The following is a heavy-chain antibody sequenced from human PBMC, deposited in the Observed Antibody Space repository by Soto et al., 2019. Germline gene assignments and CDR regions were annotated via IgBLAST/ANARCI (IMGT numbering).Heavy chain of an antibody. V-gene: IGHV3-30-3*01. CDR1: GFTFSSYA. Sequence: QVQLVESGGGVVQPGRSLRLSCAASGFTFSSYAMHWVRQAPGKGLEWVAVISYDGSNKYYADSVKGRFTISRDNSKNSLYLQMNSLRAEDTAVYYCARDRNGIAAAGTPWYYYYGMDVWGQGTTVTVSS. J-gene: IGHJ6*02. CDR2: ISYDGSNK. CDR3: ARDRNGIAAAGTPWYYYYGMDV. D-gene: IGHD6-13*01.